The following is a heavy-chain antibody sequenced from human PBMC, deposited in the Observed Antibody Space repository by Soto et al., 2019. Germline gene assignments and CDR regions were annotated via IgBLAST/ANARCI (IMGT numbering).Heavy chain of an antibody. Sequence: ASETLSLTCTVSGGSISSGGYYWSWIRQHPGKGLEWIGYIYYSGSTYYNPSLKSRVTISVDTSKNQFSLKLSSVTAADTAVYYCARGYCSGGSCYEFDYWGQGTLVTVSS. J-gene: IGHJ4*02. CDR2: IYYSGST. V-gene: IGHV4-31*03. CDR3: ARGYCSGGSCYEFDY. D-gene: IGHD2-15*01. CDR1: GGSISSGGYY.